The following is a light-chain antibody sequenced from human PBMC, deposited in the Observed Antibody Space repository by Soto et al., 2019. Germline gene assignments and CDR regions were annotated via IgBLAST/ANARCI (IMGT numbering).Light chain of an antibody. CDR2: AAS. CDR1: QNIGRF. Sequence: DIQMTQSPSSLSASVGDRVTITCRASQNIGRFLNWHQQKPGKAPNVLINAASSLQSGVPSRFSGSGSGTEFTLTISSLQPEDFATYFCLQHYIYPRTFGQGTKVDIK. J-gene: IGKJ1*01. CDR3: LQHYIYPRT. V-gene: IGKV1-17*01.